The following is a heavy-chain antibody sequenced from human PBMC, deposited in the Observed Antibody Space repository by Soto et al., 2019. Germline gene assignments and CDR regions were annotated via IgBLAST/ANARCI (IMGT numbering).Heavy chain of an antibody. J-gene: IGHJ4*02. CDR2: ISHDGSNA. CDR1: GFIFKSYG. Sequence: QVQLVESGGGVVQPGKSLRLSCAATGFIFKSYGVHWVRQAPGKGLEWVAVISHDGSNAYYADAVNGRFTISRANDKKAVYVQMNSLRAEYTAVYYCVKQGIEVSGTDYFDYWGQGALVTVAS. V-gene: IGHV3-30*18. D-gene: IGHD6-19*01. CDR3: VKQGIEVSGTDYFDY.